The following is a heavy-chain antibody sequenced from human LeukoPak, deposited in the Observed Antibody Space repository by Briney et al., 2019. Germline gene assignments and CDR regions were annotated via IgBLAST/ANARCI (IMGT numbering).Heavy chain of an antibody. CDR2: IYHSGST. J-gene: IGHJ4*02. CDR1: GGSISSGGYS. CDR3: ARVVFGGNSIGYYFDY. Sequence: SQTLSLTCAVSGGSISSGGYSWSWIRQPPGKGLEWIGYIYHSGSTYYNPSLKSRVTISVDRSKNQFSLKLSSVTAADTAVYYCARVVFGGNSIGYYFDYWGQGTLVTVSS. V-gene: IGHV4-30-2*01. D-gene: IGHD4-23*01.